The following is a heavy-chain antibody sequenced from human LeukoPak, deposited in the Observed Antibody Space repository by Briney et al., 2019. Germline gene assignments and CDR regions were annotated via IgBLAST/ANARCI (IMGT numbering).Heavy chain of an antibody. D-gene: IGHD3-16*02. CDR3: ARDGFYVWGSYRPGWFDP. V-gene: IGHV3-74*01. CDR1: GFTFSSYW. Sequence: RGSLRLSSAASGFTFSSYWMHWVRQAPGKGLVWVSRINSDGSSTSYADSVKGRFTISRDNAKNTLYLQMNSLRAEDTAVYYCARDGFYVWGSYRPGWFDPWGQGTLVTV. CDR2: INSDGSST. J-gene: IGHJ5*02.